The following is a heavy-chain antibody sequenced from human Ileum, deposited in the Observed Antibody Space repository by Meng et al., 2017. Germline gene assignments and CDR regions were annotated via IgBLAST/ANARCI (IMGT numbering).Heavy chain of an antibody. CDR1: GGSFSGYY. Sequence: VQLQQWGAGLLKPSETLSLTWAVYGGSFSGYYWSWIRQPPGKGLEWIGEINHSGSTNYNPPLKSRVTISVDTSKNQFSLKLSSVTAADTAVYYCSRTSYYDNSGYYPGWGQGTLVTVSS. CDR2: INHSGST. V-gene: IGHV4-34*01. D-gene: IGHD3-22*01. J-gene: IGHJ4*02. CDR3: SRTSYYDNSGYYPG.